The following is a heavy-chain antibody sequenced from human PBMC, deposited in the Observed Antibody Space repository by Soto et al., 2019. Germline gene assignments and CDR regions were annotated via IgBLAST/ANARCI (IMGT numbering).Heavy chain of an antibody. CDR1: GFTFSGSA. CDR3: TRHGKGRGGEPLDYSYYYGMDV. D-gene: IGHD2-15*01. V-gene: IGHV3-73*01. Sequence: HPGGSLRLSCAASGFTFSGSAMHWVRQASGKGLEWVGRIRSKTNSYATAYAASVKGRFTISRDDSKNTAYLQMNSLKTEDTAVYYCTRHGKGRGGEPLDYSYYYGMDVWGQGTTVTVSS. CDR2: IRSKTNSYAT. J-gene: IGHJ6*02.